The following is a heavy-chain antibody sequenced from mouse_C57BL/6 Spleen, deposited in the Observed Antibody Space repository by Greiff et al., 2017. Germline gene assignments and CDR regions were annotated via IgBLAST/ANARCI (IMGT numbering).Heavy chain of an antibody. Sequence: EVQGVESGGGLVQPGGSLKLSCAASGFTFSDYYMYWVRQTPEKRLEWVAYISNGGGSTYYPDTVKGRFTISRDNAKNTLYLQMSRLKSEDTAMYYCATGWDYYFDYWGQGTTLTVSS. D-gene: IGHD1-1*02. CDR1: GFTFSDYY. CDR3: ATGWDYYFDY. CDR2: ISNGGGST. J-gene: IGHJ2*01. V-gene: IGHV5-12*01.